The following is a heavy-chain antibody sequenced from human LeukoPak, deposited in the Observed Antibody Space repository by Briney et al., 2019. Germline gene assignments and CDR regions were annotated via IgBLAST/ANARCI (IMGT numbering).Heavy chain of an antibody. J-gene: IGHJ6*02. CDR1: GGSISSYY. CDR2: IYYSGNT. D-gene: IGHD4-17*01. V-gene: IGHV4-59*01. Sequence: PSETLSLTCTVSGGSISSYYWSWIRQPPGKGLEWIGYIYYSGNTNYNPSLKSRVTILVDTSKNQFSLRLSSVTAADTAVYYCARDPADHGDLREDAHYYALDVWGQGTTVTVSS. CDR3: ARDPADHGDLREDAHYYALDV.